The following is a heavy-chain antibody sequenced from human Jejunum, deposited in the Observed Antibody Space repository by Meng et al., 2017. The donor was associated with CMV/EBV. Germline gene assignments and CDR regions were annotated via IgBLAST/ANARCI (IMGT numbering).Heavy chain of an antibody. J-gene: IGHJ4*02. V-gene: IGHV4-30-4*01. CDR3: ARDPSYDTSTYFGD. CDR2: IYYSGST. D-gene: IGHD3-22*01. Sequence: SGASLSSGGYWWNWIRQPPGKGLEWIGYIYYSGSTFSNPSLKSRVAISVDTSKNQLSLKLSSVTAADTAVYYCARDPSYDTSTYFGDWGQGTLVTVSS. CDR1: GASLSSGGYW.